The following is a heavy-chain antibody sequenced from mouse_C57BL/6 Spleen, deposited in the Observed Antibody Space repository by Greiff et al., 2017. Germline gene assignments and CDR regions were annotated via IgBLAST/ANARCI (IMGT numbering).Heavy chain of an antibody. CDR2: INPGSGGT. J-gene: IGHJ2*01. V-gene: IGHV1-54*01. D-gene: IGHD1-2*01. CDR1: GYAFTNYL. CDR3: AREREITTADFDY. Sequence: VQLQQSGAELVRPGTSVKVSCKASGYAFTNYLIEWVKQRPGQGLEWIGVINPGSGGTNYNEKFKGKATLTADKSSSTAYMQLSSLTSEDSAVYFCAREREITTADFDYWGQGTTLTVSS.